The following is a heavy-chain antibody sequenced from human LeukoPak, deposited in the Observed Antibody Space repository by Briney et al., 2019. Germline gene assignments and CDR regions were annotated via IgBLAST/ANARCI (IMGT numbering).Heavy chain of an antibody. CDR3: ARVTTVTTFDY. CDR1: GDSLSSGGYS. V-gene: IGHV4-30-2*01. Sequence: PSETLSLTCAVSGDSLSSGGYSWSWIRQPPGKGLEWIGYIYHSGTTYYNPSLKSRVAILVDRSKNQFSLKLGSVTAADTAVYYCARVTTVTTFDYWGQGTLVSVSS. D-gene: IGHD4-11*01. J-gene: IGHJ4*02. CDR2: IYHSGTT.